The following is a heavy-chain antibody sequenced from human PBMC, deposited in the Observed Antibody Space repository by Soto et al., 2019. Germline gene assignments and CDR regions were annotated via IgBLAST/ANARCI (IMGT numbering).Heavy chain of an antibody. J-gene: IGHJ4*02. D-gene: IGHD5-12*01. V-gene: IGHV1-18*01. CDR1: GYTFTSFG. CDR2: ISTYNGNT. CDR3: AREVEMATKSPGY. Sequence: EASVKVSCKASGYTFTSFGFSWVRQAPGQGLEWLGWISTYNGNTNYAQKLQGRVTMTTDTSTSTAYMELRSLRSDDTAVYYCAREVEMATKSPGYWGQGTLVTVSS.